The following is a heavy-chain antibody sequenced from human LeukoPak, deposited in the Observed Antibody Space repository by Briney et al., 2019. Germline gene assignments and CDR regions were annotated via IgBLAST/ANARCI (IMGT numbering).Heavy chain of an antibody. D-gene: IGHD6-6*01. CDR1: GGSIRSYY. J-gene: IGHJ6*03. Sequence: KPSETLSLTCTVSGGSIRSYYWSWIRQPPGKGLEWIGYIYYSGSTNYNPSLKRRVTISVDTSKNQFSLKLSSVTAADTAVYYCARSIAARRYYYYYYMDVWGKGTTVTVSS. CDR3: ARSIAARRYYYYYYMDV. CDR2: IYYSGST. V-gene: IGHV4-59*01.